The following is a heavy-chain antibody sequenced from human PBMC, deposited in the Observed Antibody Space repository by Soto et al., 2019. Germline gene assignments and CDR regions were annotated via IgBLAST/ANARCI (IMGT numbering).Heavy chain of an antibody. V-gene: IGHV1-69*12. CDR3: ARDRGDYASGYYGMDV. J-gene: IGHJ6*02. CDR2: IIPIFGTA. D-gene: IGHD4-17*01. CDR1: GGTFSSYA. Sequence: QVQLVQSGAEVKKPGSSVKVSCKASGGTFSSYAISWVRQAPGQGLEWMGGIIPIFGTANYAQKCQGRVTITADESTSTDYMELSSLRSEDTAVYYCARDRGDYASGYYGMDVWGQGTTVTVSS.